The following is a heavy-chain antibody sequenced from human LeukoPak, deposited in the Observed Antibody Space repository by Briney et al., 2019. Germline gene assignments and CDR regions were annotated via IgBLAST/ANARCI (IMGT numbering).Heavy chain of an antibody. CDR2: IYHSGST. CDR3: ATAYDILTGYHDY. Sequence: SETLSLTCAVSGGSISSSNWWSWVRQPPGKGLGWIGEIYHSGSTNYNPSLKSRVTISVDKSKNQFSLKLSSVTAADTAVYYCATAYDILTGYHDYWGQGTLVTVSS. CDR1: GGSISSSNW. J-gene: IGHJ4*02. V-gene: IGHV4-4*02. D-gene: IGHD3-9*01.